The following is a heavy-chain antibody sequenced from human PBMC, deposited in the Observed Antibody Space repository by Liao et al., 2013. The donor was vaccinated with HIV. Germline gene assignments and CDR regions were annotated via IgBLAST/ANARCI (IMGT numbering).Heavy chain of an antibody. CDR1: GGSFSGYY. CDR2: INHSGST. Sequence: QVQLQQWGAGLLKPSETLSLTCAVYGGSFSGYYWSWIRQPPGKGLEWIGEINHSGSTNYNPSLKSRVTISVDTSKNQFSLKLSSVTAADTAVYYCARDHPDTAMVLFVVHDAFDIWGQGTMVTVSS. D-gene: IGHD5-18*01. J-gene: IGHJ3*02. CDR3: ARDHPDTAMVLFVVHDAFDI. V-gene: IGHV4-34*01.